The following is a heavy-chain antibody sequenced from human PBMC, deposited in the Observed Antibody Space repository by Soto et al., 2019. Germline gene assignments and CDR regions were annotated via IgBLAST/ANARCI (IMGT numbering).Heavy chain of an antibody. D-gene: IGHD2-15*01. CDR1: GFTFSSYA. Sequence: GGSLRLSCAASGFTFSSYAMHWVRQAPGKGLEWVAVISYDGSNKYYADSVKGRFTISRDNSKNTLFLQTNSLRPEDTAVYYCARDRHSGGSSFDYWGQGTLVTVSS. J-gene: IGHJ4*02. CDR2: ISYDGSNK. V-gene: IGHV3-30-3*01. CDR3: ARDRHSGGSSFDY.